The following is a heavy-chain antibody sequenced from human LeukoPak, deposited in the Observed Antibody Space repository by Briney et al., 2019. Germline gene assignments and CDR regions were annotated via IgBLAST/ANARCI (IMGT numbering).Heavy chain of an antibody. CDR2: INPNSGGT. Sequence: ASVKVSCKASGGTFSSYAISWVRQAPGQGLEWMGRINPNSGGTNYAQKFQGRVTMTRDTSISTAYMELSRLRSDDTAVYYCARGDYVWGSYRYSSATAGDYWGQGTLVTVSS. CDR3: ARGDYVWGSYRYSSATAGDY. J-gene: IGHJ4*02. CDR1: GGTFSSYA. D-gene: IGHD3-16*02. V-gene: IGHV1-2*06.